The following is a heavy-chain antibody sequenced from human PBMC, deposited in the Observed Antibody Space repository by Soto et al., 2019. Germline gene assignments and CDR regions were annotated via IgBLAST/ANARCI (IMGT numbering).Heavy chain of an antibody. D-gene: IGHD1-26*01. Sequence: SVKVSCKASGGTFSSYAISWVRQAPRQGLEWMGGIIPIFGTANYAQKFQGRVTITADESTSTAYMELSSLRSDDTAVYYCARDNDSWELLLPDAFDIWGQGTMVTVSS. V-gene: IGHV1-69*13. J-gene: IGHJ3*02. CDR1: GGTFSSYA. CDR2: IIPIFGTA. CDR3: ARDNDSWELLLPDAFDI.